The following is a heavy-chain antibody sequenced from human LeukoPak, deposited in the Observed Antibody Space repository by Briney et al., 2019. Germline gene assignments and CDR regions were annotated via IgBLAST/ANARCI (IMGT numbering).Heavy chain of an antibody. CDR3: ARSKDSGSYAFSFDY. D-gene: IGHD1-26*01. CDR1: GDSVSNSRYY. J-gene: IGHJ4*02. V-gene: IGHV4-39*07. Sequence: PSETLSLTCTVSGDSVSNSRYYWGWIRQSPGKGLEWIGSIYYTGSIHSNPSLESRVTISLDTSKNQFSLNLSSVTAADTAVYYCARSKDSGSYAFSFDYWGQGTLVTVSS. CDR2: IYYTGSI.